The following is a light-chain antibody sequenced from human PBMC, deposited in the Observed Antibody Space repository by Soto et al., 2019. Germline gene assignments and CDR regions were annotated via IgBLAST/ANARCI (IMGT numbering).Light chain of an antibody. V-gene: IGLV2-14*01. CDR1: SSDVGASDF. Sequence: QLVLTQPASVSGSPGQSITISCTGTSSDVGASDFVSWYQQHPGKAPKLMIYEVTNRPSWVSNRFSGSKSGNSASLTISGLQAEDEADYYCASYTSSDTPSVFGTGTKVTVL. CDR3: ASYTSSDTPSV. J-gene: IGLJ1*01. CDR2: EVT.